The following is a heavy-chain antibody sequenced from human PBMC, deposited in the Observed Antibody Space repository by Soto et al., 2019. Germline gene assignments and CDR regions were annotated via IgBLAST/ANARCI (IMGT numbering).Heavy chain of an antibody. CDR3: ASSRLGIDYYYYMDV. Sequence: QVQLVQSGAEVKKPGASVKVSCKASGYTFTSYAMHWVRQAPGQRLEWMGGINAGNGNTKYSQKFQGRVTITRDTSASTAYMELSSLRSEDTAVYYCASSRLGIDYYYYMDVWGKGTTVTVSS. J-gene: IGHJ6*03. CDR1: GYTFTSYA. D-gene: IGHD3-16*01. CDR2: INAGNGNT. V-gene: IGHV1-3*01.